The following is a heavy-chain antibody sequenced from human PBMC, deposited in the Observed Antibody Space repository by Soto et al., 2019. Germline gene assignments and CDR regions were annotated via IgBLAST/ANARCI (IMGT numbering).Heavy chain of an antibody. D-gene: IGHD3-22*01. V-gene: IGHV3-23*01. J-gene: IGHJ5*02. CDR3: ALRTTYYYDSSGSP. CDR1: GFTFSSYA. CDR2: ISGSGGST. Sequence: GGSLRLSCVASGFTFSSYAMSWVRQAPGKGLEWVSAISGSGGSTYYADSVKGRFTISRDNSKNTLYLQMNSLRAEDTAVYYCALRTTYYYDSSGSPWGQGTLVTVSS.